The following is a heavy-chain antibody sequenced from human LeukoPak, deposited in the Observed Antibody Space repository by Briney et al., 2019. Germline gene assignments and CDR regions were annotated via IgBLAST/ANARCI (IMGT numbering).Heavy chain of an antibody. J-gene: IGHJ3*02. Sequence: SQTLPLTCPISGYSVPSNSAAWNWIRQSPSRGLEGLGRTYYRSKWYNDYVDSVKSRLTINPDTSKNQFSLQLNSGTPEDTAVYYCARGGAGGRAFDIWGQGTMVTVSS. CDR1: GYSVPSNSAA. CDR2: TYYRSKWYN. D-gene: IGHD2-15*01. CDR3: ARGGAGGRAFDI. V-gene: IGHV6-1*01.